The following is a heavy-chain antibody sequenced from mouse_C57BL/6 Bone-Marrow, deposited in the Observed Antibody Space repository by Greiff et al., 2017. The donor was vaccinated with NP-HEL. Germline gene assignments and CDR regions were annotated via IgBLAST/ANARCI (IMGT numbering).Heavy chain of an antibody. CDR1: GFSLTSYG. V-gene: IGHV2-2*01. CDR2: IWSGGST. Sequence: VMLVESGPGLVQPSQSLSITCTVSGFSLTSYGVHWVRQSPGKGLEWLGVIWSGGSTDYNAAFISRLSISKDNSKSQVFFKMNSRQADDTAIYYCARKATVVAGAMDYWGQGTSVTVSS. J-gene: IGHJ4*01. CDR3: ARKATVVAGAMDY. D-gene: IGHD1-1*01.